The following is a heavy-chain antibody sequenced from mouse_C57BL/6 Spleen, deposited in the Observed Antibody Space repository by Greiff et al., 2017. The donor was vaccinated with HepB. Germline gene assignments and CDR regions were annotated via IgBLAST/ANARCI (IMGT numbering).Heavy chain of an antibody. CDR2: ISYDGSN. J-gene: IGHJ4*01. Sequence: EVQLVESGPGLVKPSQSLSLTCSVTGYSITSGYYWNWIRQFPGNKLEWMGYISYDGSNNYNPSLKNRISITRDTSKNQFFLKLNSVTTEDTATYYCARDKDYIYAMDYWGQGTSVTVSS. V-gene: IGHV3-6*01. CDR3: ARDKDYIYAMDY. D-gene: IGHD2-12*01. CDR1: GYSITSGYY.